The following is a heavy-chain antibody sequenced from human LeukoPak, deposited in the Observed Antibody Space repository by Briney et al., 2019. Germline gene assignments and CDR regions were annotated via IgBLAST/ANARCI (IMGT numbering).Heavy chain of an antibody. Sequence: GGSLRLSCAAPGFTFSSYWMSWVRQAPGKGLEWVANIKQDGSEKYYVDSVKGRFTISRDNAKNSLYLQMNSLRAEDTAVYYCARGGGLWFEERYFDYWGQGTLVTVSS. CDR3: ARGGGLWFEERYFDY. D-gene: IGHD3-10*01. V-gene: IGHV3-7*01. CDR1: GFTFSSYW. J-gene: IGHJ4*02. CDR2: IKQDGSEK.